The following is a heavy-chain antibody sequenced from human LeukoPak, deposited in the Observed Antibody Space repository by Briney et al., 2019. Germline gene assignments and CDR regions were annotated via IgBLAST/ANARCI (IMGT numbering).Heavy chain of an antibody. D-gene: IGHD2-2*01. J-gene: IGHJ4*02. CDR1: GGSFSGYY. V-gene: IGHV4-34*01. CDR3: ARQPYCSSTSCLRYHVY. Sequence: KPSETLSLTCAVYGGSFSGYYWSWIRQPPGKGLEWIGEINHSGSTNYNPSLKSRVTISVDTSKNQFSLKLSSVTAADTAVYYCARQPYCSSTSCLRYHVYWGQGTLVTVSS. CDR2: INHSGST.